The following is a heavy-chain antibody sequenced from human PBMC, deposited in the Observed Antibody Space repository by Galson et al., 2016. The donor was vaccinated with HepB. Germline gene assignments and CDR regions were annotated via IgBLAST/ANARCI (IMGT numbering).Heavy chain of an antibody. V-gene: IGHV4-4*02. CDR3: ARESRDYSYGMDV. Sequence: LSLTCAVSGVSISSSDWWSWVRQPPGQGLEWIGQIFHSGRVNYTPSLASRVTISVDTSNNHFSLRLTSVTAADTAVYYCARESRDYSYGMDVWGQGTTVTCSS. CDR2: IFHSGRV. CDR1: GVSISSSDW. J-gene: IGHJ6*02.